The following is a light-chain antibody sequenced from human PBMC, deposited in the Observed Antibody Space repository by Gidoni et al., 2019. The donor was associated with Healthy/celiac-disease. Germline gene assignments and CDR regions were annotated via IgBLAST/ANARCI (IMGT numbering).Light chain of an antibody. CDR1: QDISNF. CDR3: QQYDSLPRL. Sequence: DIQMTQSPSSLSASVGDRVTITCQASQDISNFLNWYQQKPGKAPKLLIYDASNLETGVPSRFSGSGSGTDFTFTISSLQPEDIATYYCQQYDSLPRLFGGGTKVQIK. CDR2: DAS. J-gene: IGKJ4*01. V-gene: IGKV1-33*01.